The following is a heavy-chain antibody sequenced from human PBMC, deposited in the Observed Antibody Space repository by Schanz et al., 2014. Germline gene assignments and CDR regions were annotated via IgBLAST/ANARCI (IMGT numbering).Heavy chain of an antibody. J-gene: IGHJ4*02. V-gene: IGHV1-69*04. CDR1: GGPLSSYP. CDR3: ARDRQNIASPATGFDS. D-gene: IGHD6-13*01. Sequence: QVQLVQSGAAMKKPGSSVRVSCKASGGPLSSYPINWVRQAPGQGLEWMGGVIPMLGITNYAERFQGRVTITADTSTAYMELSSLRSDDTALYYCARDRQNIASPATGFDSWGQGTLVTVSS. CDR2: VIPMLGIT.